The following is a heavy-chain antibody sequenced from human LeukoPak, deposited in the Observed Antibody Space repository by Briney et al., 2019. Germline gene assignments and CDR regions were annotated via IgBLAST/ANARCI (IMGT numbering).Heavy chain of an antibody. CDR2: IDHSGSA. CDR3: ARGKLTEFDY. CDR1: GVSFSGYY. Sequence: SKTLSLTCAVYGVSFSGYYWSWIHQPPGKGLEWIGEIDHSGSANYNPSLKSRVTISVDTSKNQFSLKLSSVTAADTAVYYCARGKLTEFDYWGQGTLVTVSS. J-gene: IGHJ4*02. V-gene: IGHV4-34*01. D-gene: IGHD1-14*01.